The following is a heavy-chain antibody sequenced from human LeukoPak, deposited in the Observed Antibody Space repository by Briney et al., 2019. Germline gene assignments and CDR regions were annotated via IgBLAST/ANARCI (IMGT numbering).Heavy chain of an antibody. V-gene: IGHV1-69*05. CDR1: GGSFNSEA. Sequence: EASVKVSCKAFGGSFNSEAISWGRQAPGQGLEGMGGIIPIFGRANYAQKLQGRVTITTDESTSTAYMEVSSLRSEDTAVYYCGRMAGDCGGGSCYSIDYWGQGTLVTVSS. CDR3: GRMAGDCGGGSCYSIDY. CDR2: IIPIFGRA. J-gene: IGHJ4*02. D-gene: IGHD2-15*01.